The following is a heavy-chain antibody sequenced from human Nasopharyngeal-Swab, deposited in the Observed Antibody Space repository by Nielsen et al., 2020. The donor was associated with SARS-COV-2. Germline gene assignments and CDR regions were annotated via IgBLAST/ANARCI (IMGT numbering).Heavy chain of an antibody. D-gene: IGHD4-17*01. CDR2: INHSGST. Sequence: WSRQPPGQGLEWIGEINHSGSTNYNPSLKSRVTISVDTSKNQFSLKLSSVTAADTAVYYCARGRDYGDYVDYFDYWGQGTLVTVSS. V-gene: IGHV4-34*01. CDR3: ARGRDYGDYVDYFDY. J-gene: IGHJ4*02.